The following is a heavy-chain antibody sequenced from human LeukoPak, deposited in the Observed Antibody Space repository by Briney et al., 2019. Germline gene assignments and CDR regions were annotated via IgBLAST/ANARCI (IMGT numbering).Heavy chain of an antibody. CDR3: ARGEGYNYLYYFDY. D-gene: IGHD5-24*01. Sequence: SETLSLTCTVSGGSISSYYWSWIRQPPGKGLEWIGYIYYSGSTNYNPSLKSRVTISVDRSKNQFSLKLSSVTAADTAVYYCARGEGYNYLYYFDYWGQGTLVTVSS. J-gene: IGHJ4*02. CDR1: GGSISSYY. CDR2: IYYSGST. V-gene: IGHV4-59*12.